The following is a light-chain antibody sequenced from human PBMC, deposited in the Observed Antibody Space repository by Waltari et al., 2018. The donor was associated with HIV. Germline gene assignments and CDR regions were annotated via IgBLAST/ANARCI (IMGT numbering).Light chain of an antibody. CDR1: QSVGNY. Sequence: ENVLTQSPGTLSLFPGDRATLSCRASQSVGNYLAWYQQKPGQAPRLLIYDASSRATGIPDRFSGSGSGTYFTLTISRLEPEDFAVYYCQQYGSSPQTFGQGTRLEIE. J-gene: IGKJ2*01. CDR2: DAS. CDR3: QQYGSSPQT. V-gene: IGKV3-20*01.